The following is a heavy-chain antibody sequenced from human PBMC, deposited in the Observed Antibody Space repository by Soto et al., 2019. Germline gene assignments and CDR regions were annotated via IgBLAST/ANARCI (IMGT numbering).Heavy chain of an antibody. CDR3: LSGYDFHFDY. D-gene: IGHD5-12*01. V-gene: IGHV3-33*01. CDR2: IWYDGSNK. CDR1: GFTFSSYG. Sequence: QVQLVESAGGVVQPGRSLRLSCAASGFTFSSYGMHWVRQAPGKGLEWVAVIWYDGSNKYYADSVKGRFTISRDNSKNTLYLQMNSLRAEDTAVYYCLSGYDFHFDYWGQGTLVTVSS. J-gene: IGHJ4*02.